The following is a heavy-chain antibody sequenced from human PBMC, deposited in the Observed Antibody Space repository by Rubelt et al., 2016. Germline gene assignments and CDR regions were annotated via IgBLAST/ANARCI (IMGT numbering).Heavy chain of an antibody. CDR3: ARGRVGATTLYYYYYYGMDV. J-gene: IGHJ6*02. D-gene: IGHD1-26*01. CDR2: YSGST. V-gene: IGHV4-31*02. Sequence: YSGSTYYNPSLKSRVTISVDTSKNQFSLKLSSATAADTAVYYCARGRVGATTLYYYYYYGMDVWGQGTTVTVSS.